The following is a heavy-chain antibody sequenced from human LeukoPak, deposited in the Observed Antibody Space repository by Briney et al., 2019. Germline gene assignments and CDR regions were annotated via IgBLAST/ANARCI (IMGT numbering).Heavy chain of an antibody. CDR3: ARDLGSLYYGSEMGWFDP. V-gene: IGHV4-59*13. D-gene: IGHD3-10*01. CDR2: ISYTGST. J-gene: IGHJ5*02. Sequence: PSETLSLTCTVSGGSISSYYWNWVRQPPGKGLEWIGYISYTGSTNYNPSLKGRITISVDTSNNQFSLRLSSVTAADTAVYYCARDLGSLYYGSEMGWFDPWGQGTLVTVSS. CDR1: GGSISSYY.